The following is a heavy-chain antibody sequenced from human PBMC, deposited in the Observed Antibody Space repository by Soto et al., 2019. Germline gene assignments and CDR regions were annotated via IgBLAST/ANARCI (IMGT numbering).Heavy chain of an antibody. CDR2: IIPIFGTA. CDR3: ARSGSSSIAAPTMMYYYYYGMDV. Sequence: SVKVSCKASGGTFSSYAISWVRQAPGQGLEWMGGIIPIFGTANYAQKFQGRVTITADESTSTAYMELSSLRSEDTAVYYCARSGSSSIAAPTMMYYYYYGMDVWGQGTTVTVSS. J-gene: IGHJ6*02. V-gene: IGHV1-69*13. D-gene: IGHD6-6*01. CDR1: GGTFSSYA.